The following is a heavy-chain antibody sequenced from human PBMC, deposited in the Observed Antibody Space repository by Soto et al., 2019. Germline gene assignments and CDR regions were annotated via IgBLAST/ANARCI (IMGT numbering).Heavy chain of an antibody. CDR3: ARYSYSYDSSGYAGDI. J-gene: IGHJ4*03. V-gene: IGHV5-51*01. Sequence: GASVKVSCKGSGYSFTSYSIRDVRQMPGRGLEGMGIIYHGDTDPRYSPSFQGQVTIGADKYISNASMKWSSMKASGTAMYYCARYSYSYDSSGYAGDIWGQGTLVTVSS. D-gene: IGHD3-22*01. CDR1: GYSFTSYS. CDR2: IYHGDTDP.